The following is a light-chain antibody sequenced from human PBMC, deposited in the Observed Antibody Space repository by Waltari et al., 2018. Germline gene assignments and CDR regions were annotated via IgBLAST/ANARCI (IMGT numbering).Light chain of an antibody. CDR2: AAS. CDR1: QTINYH. CDR3: QQSYTTPTGLT. V-gene: IGKV1-39*01. Sequence: DIQMTQSPSSLSASVGDRVRITCRASQTINYHLNWYQQKPGKGPKLLIYAASGLETVVPSRFTGSGSGTDYTLTISGLQPEDFGTYYCQQSYTTPTGLTFGGGTKVEIK. J-gene: IGKJ4*01.